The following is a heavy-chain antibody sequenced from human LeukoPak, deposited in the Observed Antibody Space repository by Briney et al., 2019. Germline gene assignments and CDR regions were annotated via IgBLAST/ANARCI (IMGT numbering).Heavy chain of an antibody. CDR1: GYTLTELS. J-gene: IGHJ5*02. V-gene: IGHV1-24*01. D-gene: IGHD2-2*01. CDR3: ATAVGYQPSNWFDP. Sequence: ASVKVSCKVSGYTLTELSMHWVRRAPGNGHESMGGFDPEDGETIYAQKFQGRVTMTEDRSTDTAYMELSSLRSEDTAVYYCATAVGYQPSNWFDPWGQGTLDSV. CDR2: FDPEDGET.